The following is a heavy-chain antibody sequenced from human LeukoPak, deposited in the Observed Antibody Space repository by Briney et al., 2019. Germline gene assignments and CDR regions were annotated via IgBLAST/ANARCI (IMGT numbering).Heavy chain of an antibody. V-gene: IGHV4-39*01. J-gene: IGHJ4*02. CDR2: IYYSGST. CDR1: GGSISSSSYY. CDR3: ASSYGWINS. D-gene: IGHD3-10*01. Sequence: PSETLSLTCTVSGGSISSSSYYWGWIRQPPGKGLEWIGSIYYSGSTYYNPSLKSRVTISVDTSKNQFSLQLHSVTPEDTAVYFCASSYGWINSWGQGTLVTVSS.